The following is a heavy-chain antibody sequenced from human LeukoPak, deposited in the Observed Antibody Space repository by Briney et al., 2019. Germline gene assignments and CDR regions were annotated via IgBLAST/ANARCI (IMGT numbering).Heavy chain of an antibody. Sequence: GGSLRLSCLASGFTFSSYWMHWVRQTPGKGLVWVSRISSDGSSTTYADSVKGRFTISRDNAKNTLYLQMNSLTAEDTAVYYCGRLSCGSNHPIAYWGQGTLVTVSS. CDR2: ISSDGSST. CDR3: GRLSCGSNHPIAY. J-gene: IGHJ4*02. CDR1: GFTFSSYW. D-gene: IGHD3-16*02. V-gene: IGHV3-74*01.